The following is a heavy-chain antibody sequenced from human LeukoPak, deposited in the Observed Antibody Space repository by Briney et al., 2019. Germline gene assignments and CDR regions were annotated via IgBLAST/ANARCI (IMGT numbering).Heavy chain of an antibody. CDR2: IYPSDSDT. Sequence: GESLKISCKGSGYRFTSYWIGWVRQMPGKGLEWMGIIYPSDSDTRYSPSFQGQVTISADKSISTAYLQWSSLKASDTAMYYCAAYYYDSSGYYVFDYWGQGTLVTVSS. D-gene: IGHD3-22*01. V-gene: IGHV5-51*01. CDR3: AAYYYDSSGYYVFDY. CDR1: GYRFTSYW. J-gene: IGHJ4*02.